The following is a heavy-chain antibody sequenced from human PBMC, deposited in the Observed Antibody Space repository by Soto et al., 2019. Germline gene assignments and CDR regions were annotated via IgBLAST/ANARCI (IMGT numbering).Heavy chain of an antibody. CDR1: GFTFSNSA. CDR3: SKDRSIGASSGYFEY. Sequence: GGSLRLSCTASGFTFSNSAMGWVRQAPGKGLEWVSGISGSGGSTYYANSVKGRFSITRDNSKNTVFLQMNSLTAEDTAIYYCSKDRSIGASSGYFEYWGQGNLVTVSS. V-gene: IGHV3-23*01. CDR2: ISGSGGST. J-gene: IGHJ4*02. D-gene: IGHD2-8*01.